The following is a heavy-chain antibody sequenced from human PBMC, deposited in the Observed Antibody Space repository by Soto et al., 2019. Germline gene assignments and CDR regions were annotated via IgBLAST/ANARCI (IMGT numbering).Heavy chain of an antibody. CDR1: GDSISSSFW. V-gene: IGHV4-4*02. J-gene: IGHJ4*02. CDR3: ARYDFGTFDY. CDR2: IYHTEST. Sequence: QVLLQESGPGLVKPSGILSLTCAVSGDSISSSFWWSWVRQPPGKGMEWIGEIYHTESTVYNPSLKSRVTISVDKSKNQFSLNLDSVTTADTSVYYCARYDFGTFDYWGRGILVTVSS. D-gene: IGHD4-17*01.